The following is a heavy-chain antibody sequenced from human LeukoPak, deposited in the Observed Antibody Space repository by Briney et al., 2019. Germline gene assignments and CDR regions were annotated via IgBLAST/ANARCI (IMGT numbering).Heavy chain of an antibody. CDR1: GFNFGSYS. D-gene: IGHD3-9*01. J-gene: IGHJ6*03. V-gene: IGHV3-23*01. CDR2: ISADSATT. Sequence: PGGSLRLSCAASGFNFGSYSMTWVRQAPGKGLEWVSVISADSATTFYADSVKGRFAISRDNAKNTVFLQMSSLRAEDTALYYCAKQGRDWLRDYYYYMDVWGKGTTVTISS. CDR3: AKQGRDWLRDYYYYMDV.